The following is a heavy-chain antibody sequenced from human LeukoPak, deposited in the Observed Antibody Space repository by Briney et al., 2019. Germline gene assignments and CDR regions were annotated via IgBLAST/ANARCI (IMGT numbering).Heavy chain of an antibody. CDR3: GSGGYSQITLGVDY. Sequence: LETLSLTWAVYAGSFSRYYCTRTHQAPWERLEWIGEINHSGSTNHNPSRRSRVTISVDTSKSQFSLKLSSVTAADTAVYYCGSGGYSQITLGVDYWGQGTLVTVPS. CDR1: AGSFSRYY. J-gene: IGHJ4*02. CDR2: INHSGST. D-gene: IGHD5-18*01. V-gene: IGHV4-34*01.